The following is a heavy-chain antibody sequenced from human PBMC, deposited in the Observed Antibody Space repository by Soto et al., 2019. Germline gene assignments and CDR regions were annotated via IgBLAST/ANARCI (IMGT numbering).Heavy chain of an antibody. D-gene: IGHD2-21*02. Sequence: GGSLSLSCAASGFTFSSYAMHWVRQAPGQGLVWVSRIHSDGSSTTYADSVKGRFTISRDNAKNTLYLQMNSLRAEDTAVYYCARGDRGAFDLWGQGTMVTVSS. CDR2: IHSDGSST. J-gene: IGHJ3*01. CDR1: GFTFSSYA. V-gene: IGHV3-74*01. CDR3: ARGDRGAFDL.